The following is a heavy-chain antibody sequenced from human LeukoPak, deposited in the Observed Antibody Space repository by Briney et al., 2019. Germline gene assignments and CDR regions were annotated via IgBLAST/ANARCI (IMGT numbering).Heavy chain of an antibody. J-gene: IGHJ4*02. CDR3: AAGTAPSAFDY. Sequence: QPGGSLRLSCAASGFTFSSYDMHWVRQATGKGLEWVSAIGTAGDTYYPGSVKGRFTISRENAKNSLYLQMSSLRAGDTAVYYCAAGTAPSAFDYWGQGTLVTVSS. V-gene: IGHV3-13*01. CDR2: IGTAGDT. CDR1: GFTFSSYD.